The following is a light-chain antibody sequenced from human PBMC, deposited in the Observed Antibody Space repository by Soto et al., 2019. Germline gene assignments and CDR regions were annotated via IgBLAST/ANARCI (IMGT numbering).Light chain of an antibody. CDR1: SSDIGGYNY. CDR3: CSYGGSNNMI. V-gene: IGLV2-8*01. Sequence: QSALTQSPSASGSPGQSVSISCTGTSSDIGGYNYVSWYQQHPGKAPKLIIYEVNKRPSGVPDRVSGSKSGNTASLTVSGLQAEDEADYYCCSYGGSNNMIFGGGTKLTVL. J-gene: IGLJ2*01. CDR2: EVN.